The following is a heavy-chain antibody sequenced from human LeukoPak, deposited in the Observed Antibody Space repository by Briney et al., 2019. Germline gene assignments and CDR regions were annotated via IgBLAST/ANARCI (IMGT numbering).Heavy chain of an antibody. D-gene: IGHD2-15*01. V-gene: IGHV3-48*03. Sequence: GGSLRLSCAASGFTFSSYEMNWVRQAPGKGLEWVSYISSSGSTIYYADSVKGRFTISRDNAKNSLYLQMNSLRAEDTAIYYCASDAEYCSGGSCYRGNFDYWGQGTLVTVSS. J-gene: IGHJ4*02. CDR3: ASDAEYCSGGSCYRGNFDY. CDR1: GFTFSSYE. CDR2: ISSSGSTI.